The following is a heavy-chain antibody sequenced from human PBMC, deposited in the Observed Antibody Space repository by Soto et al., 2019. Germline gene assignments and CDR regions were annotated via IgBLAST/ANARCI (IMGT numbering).Heavy chain of an antibody. CDR3: ARVDLGSGSFAIFDY. J-gene: IGHJ4*03. Sequence: SQTLSLTGPGYGGYLSGYYLSGIGQPPGKGLEWMGEIYHSGSTYYNPSLRSRATISIDTSKNQFSLKLSSVTAADTALYFCARVDLGSGSFAIFDYWGHRHLVTVSS. CDR2: IYHSGST. V-gene: IGHV4-34*01. D-gene: IGHD1-26*01. CDR1: GGYLSGYY.